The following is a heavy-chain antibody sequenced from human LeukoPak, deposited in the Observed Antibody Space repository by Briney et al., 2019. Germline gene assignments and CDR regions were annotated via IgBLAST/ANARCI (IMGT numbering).Heavy chain of an antibody. J-gene: IGHJ4*02. D-gene: IGHD1-1*01. CDR2: ISSSSSTI. V-gene: IGHV3-48*04. CDR3: ARNWGNWDFDY. CDR1: GFTFSSYS. Sequence: GGSLRLSCAASGFTFSSYSMNWVRQAPGKGLEWVSYISSSSSTIYYADSVKGRFTISRDNAKNTLYLQMNSLRAEDTAVYYCARNWGNWDFDYWGQGTLVIVSS.